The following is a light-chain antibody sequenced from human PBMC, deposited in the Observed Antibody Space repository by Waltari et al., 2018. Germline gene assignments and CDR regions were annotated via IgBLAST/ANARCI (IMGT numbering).Light chain of an antibody. J-gene: IGKJ2*01. CDR2: WAS. CDR3: QQYYNTPYT. CDR1: QSLLYSSNNENY. Sequence: DTVMTQYPDSLAVSLGERATINCRSRQSLLYSSNNENYLDWFQQRPGQPPKLLIYWASTRESGVPDRFSGSGSGTDFTLTISSLQAEDVAIYYCQQYYNTPYTFGQGTKGEIK. V-gene: IGKV4-1*01.